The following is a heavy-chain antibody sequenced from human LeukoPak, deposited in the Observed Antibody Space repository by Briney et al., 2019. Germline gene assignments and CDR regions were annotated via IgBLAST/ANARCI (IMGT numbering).Heavy chain of an antibody. V-gene: IGHV3-15*01. CDR3: TTYTAPGTPYYFDY. Sequence: GGSLRLSCAASGFTFSDAWMSWVRQAPGKGLEWVGRIKSKTNGGTTDYAAPVKGRFTIARDDSENTLYLQMNTVKTGDTAVYYCTTYTAPGTPYYFDYWGQGTLVTVSS. CDR1: GFTFSDAW. J-gene: IGHJ4*02. D-gene: IGHD6-13*01. CDR2: IKSKTNGGTT.